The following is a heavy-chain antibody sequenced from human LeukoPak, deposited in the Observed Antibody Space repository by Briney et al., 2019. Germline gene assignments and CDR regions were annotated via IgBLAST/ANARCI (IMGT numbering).Heavy chain of an antibody. D-gene: IGHD4-17*01. Sequence: GGSLRLSCAASGFTFSSYAMQWVRQAPGKGLERVAVISYDGSNKDYADSVKGRFTISRDNSKNTLYLQMNSLRAEDTAVYYCASRTTVTDADGFDIWGQGTMVTVSS. CDR2: ISYDGSNK. CDR3: ASRTTVTDADGFDI. J-gene: IGHJ3*02. V-gene: IGHV3-30-3*01. CDR1: GFTFSSYA.